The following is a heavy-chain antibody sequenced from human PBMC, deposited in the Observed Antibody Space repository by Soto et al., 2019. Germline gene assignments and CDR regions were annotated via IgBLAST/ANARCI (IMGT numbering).Heavy chain of an antibody. Sequence: GESLKISCNASGYIFIDYWIGWVRQMPGKGLEWMGIVYPRDSDTRYSPSFQGQVTISADRSTGTAFLQWRSLKASDTALYYCARTPLPGYSIHFNSWGQGTLVTVSS. CDR3: ARTPLPGYSIHFNS. CDR2: VYPRDSDT. CDR1: GYIFIDYW. V-gene: IGHV5-51*01. J-gene: IGHJ4*02. D-gene: IGHD2-15*01.